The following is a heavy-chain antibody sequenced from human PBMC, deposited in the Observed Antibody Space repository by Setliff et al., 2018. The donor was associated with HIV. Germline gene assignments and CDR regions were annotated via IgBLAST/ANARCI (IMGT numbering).Heavy chain of an antibody. CDR1: GYTFTSYG. D-gene: IGHD1-1*01. V-gene: IGHV1-18*01. CDR2: ISPYDLSE. J-gene: IGHJ4*02. Sequence: ASVKVSCKASGYTFTSYGISWVRQAPGQGPEWMGWISPYDLSERTSQRFRGSVTMTRDRSINTAYMEFSGLTSDDTAVYYCARQLSNSFDYWGQGTLVTVSS. CDR3: ARQLSNSFDY.